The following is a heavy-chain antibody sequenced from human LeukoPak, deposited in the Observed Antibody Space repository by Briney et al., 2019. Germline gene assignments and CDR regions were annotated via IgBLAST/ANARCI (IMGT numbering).Heavy chain of an antibody. Sequence: GGSLRLSCAASGFTFGSYAMHWVRQAPGKGLEWVAVISYDGSNKYYADSVKGRFTISRDNSKNTLYLQMNSLRAEDTAVYYCARAAGMTSLDYWGQGTLVTVSS. V-gene: IGHV3-30-3*01. CDR1: GFTFGSYA. J-gene: IGHJ4*02. CDR2: ISYDGSNK. CDR3: ARAAGMTSLDY. D-gene: IGHD6-13*01.